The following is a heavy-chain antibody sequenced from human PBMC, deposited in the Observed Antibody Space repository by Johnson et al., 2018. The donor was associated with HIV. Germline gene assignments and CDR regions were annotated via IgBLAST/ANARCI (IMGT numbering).Heavy chain of an antibody. V-gene: IGHV3-30-3*01. J-gene: IGHJ3*02. Sequence: QVQLVESGGGVVRPGGSLRLSCAASGFTSSDYYMDWARQAPGKGLAWVAVISYDGSNKYYAASVKGRFTMSRDNAKKSLYLQMNSLRAEDTAVYYCAREEGTDILTRGDAFDIWGQGTMVTVSS. CDR1: GFTSSDYY. CDR3: AREEGTDILTRGDAFDI. CDR2: ISYDGSNK. D-gene: IGHD3-9*01.